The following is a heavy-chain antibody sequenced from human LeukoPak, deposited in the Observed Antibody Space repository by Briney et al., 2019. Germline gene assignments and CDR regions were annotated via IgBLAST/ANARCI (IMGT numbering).Heavy chain of an antibody. Sequence: ASVKVSCKVSGDTLTELSMHWVRQAPGKGLEWMGGFDPKEGERVYAQNFQGRFTMTEDTSSGTAYMELNSLRSEDTAVYYCTTREIVVEPAQTSMVRGVLWRSDFWGHGTLVTASS. CDR1: GDTLTELS. CDR3: TTREIVVEPAQTSMVRGVLWRSDF. V-gene: IGHV1-24*01. CDR2: FDPKEGER. D-gene: IGHD3-10*01. J-gene: IGHJ4*01.